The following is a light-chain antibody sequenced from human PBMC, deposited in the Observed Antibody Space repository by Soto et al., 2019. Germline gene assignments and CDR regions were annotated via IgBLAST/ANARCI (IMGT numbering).Light chain of an antibody. CDR1: SSNIGAGYD. CDR2: GNT. Sequence: QSVLTQPPSVSGAPGQRVTISCTGSSSNIGAGYDVHWYQQLPGTAPKLLIYGNTNRPSGVPDRFSVSKSGTSASLAITGLQAEDEADDYCQSHDTSLSGYVFGTGTKLTVL. J-gene: IGLJ1*01. CDR3: QSHDTSLSGYV. V-gene: IGLV1-40*01.